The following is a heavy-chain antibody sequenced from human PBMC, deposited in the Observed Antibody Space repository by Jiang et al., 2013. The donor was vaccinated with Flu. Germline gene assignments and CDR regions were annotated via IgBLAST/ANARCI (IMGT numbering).Heavy chain of an antibody. CDR3: ATDRGGVAGQGGKGYYYYYYGMDV. CDR2: FDPEDGET. CDR1: GYTLTELS. Sequence: GAEVKKPGASVKVSCKVSGYTLTELSMHWVRQAPGKGLEWMGGFDPEDGETIYAQKFQGRVTMTEDTSTDTAYMELSSLRSEDTAVYYCATDRGGVAGQGGKGYYYYYYGMDVWGQGTTVTVSS. D-gene: IGHD6-19*01. V-gene: IGHV1-24*01. J-gene: IGHJ6*02.